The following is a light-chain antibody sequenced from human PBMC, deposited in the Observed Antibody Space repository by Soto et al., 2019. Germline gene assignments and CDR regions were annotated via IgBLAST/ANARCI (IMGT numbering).Light chain of an antibody. J-gene: IGLJ2*01. CDR2: RNN. CDR1: NSNIGKNY. V-gene: IGLV1-47*01. CDR3: AAWDDSLSGHEL. Sequence: QSVLTQPPSVSGTPGQRGTISCSGTNSNIGKNYVYWYRQLPGTAPKLLIYRNNQRPAGVPDRFSGSKSVTSASLDISGVRSEDEADYYCAAWDDSLSGHELFGGGTQLTVL.